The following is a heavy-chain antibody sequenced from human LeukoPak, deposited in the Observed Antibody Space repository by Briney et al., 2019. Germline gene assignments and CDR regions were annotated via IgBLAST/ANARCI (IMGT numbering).Heavy chain of an antibody. CDR3: ARHYGL. D-gene: IGHD4-17*01. J-gene: IGHJ4*02. Sequence: TSETLSLTCTVSGGSISSSFYYWGWIRQPPGKGLEWIGSIYHSGSTYYNPSLKSRVTISVDTSRNQFSLNLSSVTAADTAVYYCARHYGLWGQGTLVAVSS. V-gene: IGHV4-39*01. CDR2: IYHSGST. CDR1: GGSISSSFYY.